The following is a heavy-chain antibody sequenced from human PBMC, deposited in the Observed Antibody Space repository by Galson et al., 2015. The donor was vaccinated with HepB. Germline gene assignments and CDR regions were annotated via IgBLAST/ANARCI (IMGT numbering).Heavy chain of an antibody. CDR1: GYSFTRYW. J-gene: IGHJ3*02. CDR3: ALSYCGGDCFSRPSDAFDI. V-gene: IGHV5-51*03. CDR2: IYPGDSDT. Sequence: QSGAEVKKPGESLKISCKGVGYSFTRYWIGWVRQMPGKGLEWMGIIYPGDSDTRYSPSFQGQVTISAEKSISTAYLQWSSLKASDTAMYYCALSYCGGDCFSRPSDAFDIWGQGTMIIVS. D-gene: IGHD2-21*01.